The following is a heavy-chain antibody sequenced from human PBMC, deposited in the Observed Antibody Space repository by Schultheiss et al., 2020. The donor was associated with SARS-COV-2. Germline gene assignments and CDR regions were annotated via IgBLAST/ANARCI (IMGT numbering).Heavy chain of an antibody. Sequence: GGSLRLSCAASGFDFNTYAMNWVRQAPGKGLEWVAVIWYDGSNKYYADSVKGRFTISRDNSKNTLYLQMNSLRAEDTAVYYCARGEIAVAGSYYYYGMDVWGQGTTVTVSS. CDR2: IWYDGSNK. D-gene: IGHD6-19*01. V-gene: IGHV3-33*08. CDR1: GFDFNTYA. J-gene: IGHJ6*02. CDR3: ARGEIAVAGSYYYYGMDV.